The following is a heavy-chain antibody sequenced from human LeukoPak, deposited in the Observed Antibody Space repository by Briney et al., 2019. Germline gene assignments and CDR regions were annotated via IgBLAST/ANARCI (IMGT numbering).Heavy chain of an antibody. J-gene: IGHJ4*02. CDR2: IRYDGSNQ. Sequence: PGGSLRLSCAASGFTFSSYGMHWVRQSPGKGLEWVAFIRYDGSNQYYVDSVRGRFTISRDISKNTLYLQMSSLRAEDTAVYYFAKDAIAAAGPYHFDYWGQGTLVTVSS. V-gene: IGHV3-30*02. CDR1: GFTFSSYG. CDR3: AKDAIAAAGPYHFDY. D-gene: IGHD6-13*01.